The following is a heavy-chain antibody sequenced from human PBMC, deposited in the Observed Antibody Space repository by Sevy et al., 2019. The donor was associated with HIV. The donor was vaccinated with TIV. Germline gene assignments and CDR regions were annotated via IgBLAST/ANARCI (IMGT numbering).Heavy chain of an antibody. D-gene: IGHD2-15*01. CDR1: GFTVSSNY. V-gene: IGHV3-53*01. J-gene: IGHJ4*02. CDR3: ARGGDCSGGSCYDY. Sequence: GGSLRLSCAASGFTVSSNYMNWVRQAPGKGLEWVSVIYSGGSTFYADSVKGRFTISRDSSKNTLYLQVSSLRAEDTAVYYCARGGDCSGGSCYDYWGQGTLVTVSS. CDR2: IYSGGST.